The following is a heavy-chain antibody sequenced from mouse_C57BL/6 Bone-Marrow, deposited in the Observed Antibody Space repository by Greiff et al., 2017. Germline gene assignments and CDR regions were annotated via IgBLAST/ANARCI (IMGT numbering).Heavy chain of an antibody. CDR1: GYTFTNYW. D-gene: IGHD3-3*01. CDR3: ARRRARGARDY. Sequence: QVQLQQSGAELVRPGTSVKMSCKASGYTFTNYWIGWAKQRPGHGLEWIGDIYPGGGYTNYNEKFKGKATLTADKSSSTAYMQLSSLTSEDSAIYYCARRRARGARDYWGQGTSVTVSS. J-gene: IGHJ4*01. V-gene: IGHV1-63*01. CDR2: IYPGGGYT.